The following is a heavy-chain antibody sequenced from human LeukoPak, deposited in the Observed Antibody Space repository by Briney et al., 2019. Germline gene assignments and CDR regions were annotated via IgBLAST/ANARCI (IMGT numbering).Heavy chain of an antibody. CDR1: GYTYTSYG. J-gene: IGHJ3*02. CDR2: ISAYNGNT. Sequence: GASVKVSCKASGYTYTSYGISWVRQAPGQGLEWMGWISAYNGNTNYAQKLQGRVTMTTDTSTSTAYMELRSLRSDDTAVYYCSRDGSDFWSGPASQGAFDIWGQGTMVTVSS. V-gene: IGHV1-18*01. D-gene: IGHD3-3*01. CDR3: SRDGSDFWSGPASQGAFDI.